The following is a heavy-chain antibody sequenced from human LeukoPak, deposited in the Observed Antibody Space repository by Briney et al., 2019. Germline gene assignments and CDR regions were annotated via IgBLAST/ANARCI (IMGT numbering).Heavy chain of an antibody. J-gene: IGHJ3*02. CDR2: FDPEDGET. CDR1: GYTLTEVS. Sequence: ASVKVSCKXSGYTLTEVSMHWVRQAPGKGLEWMGRFDPEDGETIYAQKFQGRVTMTEDTSTDTAYMELSSLRSEDTAVYYCATRSSRLLRAAFDIWGQGTMVTVSS. D-gene: IGHD3-22*01. V-gene: IGHV1-24*01. CDR3: ATRSSRLLRAAFDI.